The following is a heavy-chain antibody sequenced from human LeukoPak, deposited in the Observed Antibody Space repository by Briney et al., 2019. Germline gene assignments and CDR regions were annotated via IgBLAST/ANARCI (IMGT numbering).Heavy chain of an antibody. CDR2: ISGSGVST. V-gene: IGHV3-23*01. J-gene: IGHJ4*02. Sequence: GGTLRLSCAASGFTFSNYGMSWVRQAPGKGLEWVSAISGSGVSTYYADSVKGRFTISRDNSKNTLYLQMNSLRAEDTAVYYCAKVAAAFDYWGQGTLVTVSS. CDR1: GFTFSNYG. D-gene: IGHD6-25*01. CDR3: AKVAAAFDY.